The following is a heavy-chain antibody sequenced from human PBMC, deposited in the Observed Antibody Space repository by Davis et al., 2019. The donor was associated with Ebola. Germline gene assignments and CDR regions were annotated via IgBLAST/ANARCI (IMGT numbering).Heavy chain of an antibody. CDR1: GFAFSSES. CDR3: ARPPSHYGGNSGDDY. J-gene: IGHJ4*02. V-gene: IGHV3-21*01. D-gene: IGHD4-23*01. CDR2: ISPDSNYR. Sequence: PGGSLRLSCAASGFAFSSESMNRFRQAPGRGLEWVSSISPDSNYRYYADSMKGRFTISRDNAKNSLYLQMNSLRAEDTAVYYCARPPSHYGGNSGDDYWGQGTLVTVSS.